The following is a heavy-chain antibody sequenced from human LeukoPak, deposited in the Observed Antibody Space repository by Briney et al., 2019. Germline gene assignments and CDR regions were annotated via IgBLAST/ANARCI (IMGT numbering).Heavy chain of an antibody. V-gene: IGHV3-48*03. CDR3: ARPGYSGYVD. CDR2: ISSGTTI. Sequence: HSGGSLRLSCAASGFTFSSYEMNWVRQAPGKGLEWVSYISSGTTIYYADSVKGRFTISRDNAKNSLYLQMNSLRAEDTAVYYCARPGYSGYVDWGQGTLVTVSS. CDR1: GFTFSSYE. D-gene: IGHD5-12*01. J-gene: IGHJ4*02.